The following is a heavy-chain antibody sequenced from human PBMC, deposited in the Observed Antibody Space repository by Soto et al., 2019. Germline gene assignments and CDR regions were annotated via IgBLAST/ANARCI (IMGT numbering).Heavy chain of an antibody. CDR3: ARVLRGDYLEVDY. D-gene: IGHD4-17*01. CDR2: IWYDGSNK. CDR1: GFTFSSYG. V-gene: IGHV3-33*01. Sequence: PGGSLRLSCAASGFTFSSYGMHWVRRAPGKGLEWVAVIWYDGSNKYYADSVKGRFTISRDNSKNTLYLQMNSLRAEDTAVYYCARVLRGDYLEVDYWGQGTLVTVSS. J-gene: IGHJ4*02.